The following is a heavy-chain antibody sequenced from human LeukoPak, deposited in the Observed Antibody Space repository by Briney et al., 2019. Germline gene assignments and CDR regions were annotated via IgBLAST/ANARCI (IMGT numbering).Heavy chain of an antibody. V-gene: IGHV3-21*04. CDR1: GFTFSSYS. CDR3: AKDTHQQVPAAFPPGGAFDI. Sequence: PGGSLRLSCAASGFTFSSYSMNWVRQAPGKGLEWVSSISSSSSYIYYADSVKGRFTISRDNSKNTLYLQMNSLRAEDTAVYYCAKDTHQQVPAAFPPGGAFDIWGQGTMVTVSS. CDR2: ISSSSSYI. D-gene: IGHD2-2*01. J-gene: IGHJ3*02.